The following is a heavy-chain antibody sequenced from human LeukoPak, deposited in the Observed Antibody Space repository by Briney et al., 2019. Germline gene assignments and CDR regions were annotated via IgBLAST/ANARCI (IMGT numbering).Heavy chain of an antibody. V-gene: IGHV3-74*01. CDR3: ARDRSPTNAGFDY. CDR2: INIDGSDT. D-gene: IGHD2-8*01. J-gene: IGHJ4*02. CDR1: GFTLSDYW. Sequence: GGSLRLSCAASGFTLSDYWKHWVRQAPGKGLVWVSRINIDGSDTTYAESVKDRFTISRDNATSTLYLQMNRLRVEDMAVYFCARDRSPTNAGFDYWGQGTLVTVSS.